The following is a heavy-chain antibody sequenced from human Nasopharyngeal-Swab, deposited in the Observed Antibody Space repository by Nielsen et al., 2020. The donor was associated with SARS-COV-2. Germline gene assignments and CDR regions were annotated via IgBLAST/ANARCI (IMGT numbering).Heavy chain of an antibody. CDR3: AKDTYYDSSGYFLFWYAFDI. J-gene: IGHJ3*02. CDR2: ISGSGGST. Sequence: GGSLRLSCAASGFTFSSYAMSWVRQAPGKGLEWVSAISGSGGSTYYADSVKGRFTISRDNSKNTLYLQMNSLRAEDTAVYYCAKDTYYDSSGYFLFWYAFDIWGQGTMVTVSS. V-gene: IGHV3-23*01. CDR1: GFTFSSYA. D-gene: IGHD3-22*01.